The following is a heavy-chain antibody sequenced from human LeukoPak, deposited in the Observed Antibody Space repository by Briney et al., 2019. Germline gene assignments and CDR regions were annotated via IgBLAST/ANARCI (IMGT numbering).Heavy chain of an antibody. CDR3: AHRRRAAAGTGLYYFDY. CDR2: IYWDDDK. J-gene: IGHJ4*02. Sequence: SGPTLVKPTQTLTLTCTFSGFSLSTSEVGVGWIRQPPGKALEWLALIYWDDDKRYSPSLKSRLTITKDTSKNQVVLTMTNMDPVDTATYYCAHRRRAAAGTGLYYFDYWGQGTLVTVSS. CDR1: GFSLSTSEVG. D-gene: IGHD6-13*01. V-gene: IGHV2-5*02.